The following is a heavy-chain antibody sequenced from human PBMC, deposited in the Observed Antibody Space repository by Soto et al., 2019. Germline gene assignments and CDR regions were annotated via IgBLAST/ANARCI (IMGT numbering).Heavy chain of an antibody. V-gene: IGHV3-23*01. Sequence: GVLRLSCXASGFTFSSYAMSWVRQAPGKGLEWVSAISGSGGSTYYADSVKGRFTISRDNSKNTLYLQMNSLRAEDTAVYYCAKDWYGMVSYFDYWGQGTLVTVSS. D-gene: IGHD3-10*01. J-gene: IGHJ4*02. CDR2: ISGSGGST. CDR1: GFTFSSYA. CDR3: AKDWYGMVSYFDY.